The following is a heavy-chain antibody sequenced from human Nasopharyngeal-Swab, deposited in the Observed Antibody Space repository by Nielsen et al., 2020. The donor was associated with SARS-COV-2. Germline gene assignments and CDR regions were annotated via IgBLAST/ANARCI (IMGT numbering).Heavy chain of an antibody. D-gene: IGHD6-13*01. J-gene: IGHJ4*02. CDR2: IDPSDSYT. Sequence: VRQMPGKGLEWMGRIDPSDSYTNYSPSFQGHVTISADKSISTAYLQWSSLKASDTAMYYCARRFRSSSWYTDYDYWGQGTLVTVSS. CDR3: ARRFRSSSWYTDYDY. V-gene: IGHV5-10-1*01.